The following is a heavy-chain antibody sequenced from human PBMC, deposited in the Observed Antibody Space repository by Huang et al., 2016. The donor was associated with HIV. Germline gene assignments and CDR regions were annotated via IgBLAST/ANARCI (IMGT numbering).Heavy chain of an antibody. CDR1: GGSIKSRKYY. V-gene: IGHV4-39*01. CDR3: ARRQGSGYYFYFDY. D-gene: IGHD3-22*01. Sequence: QLQLQESGPGLVKSSDTLSLTCTISGGSIKSRKYYWGWVRQAPGKGREWSGDIYYSGSPYYNPSLRSRVSLSVDTSKNQGSLKVNAVIAADTAVYYCARRQGSGYYFYFDYWGRGIPVTVSA. J-gene: IGHJ4*02. CDR2: IYYSGSP.